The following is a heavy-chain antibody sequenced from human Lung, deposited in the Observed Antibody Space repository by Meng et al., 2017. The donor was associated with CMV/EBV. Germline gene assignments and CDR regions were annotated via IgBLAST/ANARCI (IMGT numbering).Heavy chain of an antibody. CDR1: GYTFSTYD. D-gene: IGHD3-16*01. CDR2: MNPNSGNT. CDR3: ARDLRGGYQGMGEFRNNWFDP. Sequence: SVXVSXXASGYTFSTYDINWVRQATGQGLEWMGWMNPNSGNTGYAQKFQGRVTMTRNTSISTAYMELSDLRSEDTAVYYCARDLRGGYQGMGEFRNNWFDPWGQGXLVTVSS. J-gene: IGHJ5*02. V-gene: IGHV1-8*01.